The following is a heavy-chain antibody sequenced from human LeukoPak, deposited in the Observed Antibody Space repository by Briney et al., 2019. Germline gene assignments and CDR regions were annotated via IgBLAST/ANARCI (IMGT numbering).Heavy chain of an antibody. Sequence: GASVKVPCKASGGTFSSYAISWVRQAPGQGLEWMGIINPSGGSTSYAQKFQGRVTMTRDTSTSTVYMELSSLRSEDTAVYYCARGITIFGVATPFPFDYWGQGTLVTVSS. CDR1: GGTFSSYA. CDR3: ARGITIFGVATPFPFDY. V-gene: IGHV1-46*01. D-gene: IGHD3-3*01. J-gene: IGHJ4*02. CDR2: INPSGGST.